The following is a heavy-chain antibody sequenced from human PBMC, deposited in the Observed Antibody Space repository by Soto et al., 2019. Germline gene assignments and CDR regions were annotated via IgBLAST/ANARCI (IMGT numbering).Heavy chain of an antibody. J-gene: IGHJ4*02. CDR3: ARGGIRITMVRGVIIKTFDY. CDR1: GYTFTGYY. CDR2: INPNSGGT. Sequence: ASVKVSCKASGYTFTGYYMHWVRQAPGQGLEWMGWINPNSGGTNYAQKFQGWVTMTRDTSISTAYMELSRLRSDDTAVYYCARGGIRITMVRGVIIKTFDYWGQGTLVTVSS. V-gene: IGHV1-2*04. D-gene: IGHD3-10*01.